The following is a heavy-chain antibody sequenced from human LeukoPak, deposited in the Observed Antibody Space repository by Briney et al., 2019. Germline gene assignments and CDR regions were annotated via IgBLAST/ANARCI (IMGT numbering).Heavy chain of an antibody. D-gene: IGHD2-15*01. CDR1: GFTFSNYA. Sequence: PGGSLRLSCAASGFTFSNYAMKWVRQAPGKGLEWVSAISATDADTHYADSVKGRFTIPRDNYKNTLSLQMDSLRAEDTAVYYCATRYCSGSTCYGVDFWGQGTLVTVSS. J-gene: IGHJ4*02. CDR3: ATRYCSGSTCYGVDF. V-gene: IGHV3-23*01. CDR2: ISATDADT.